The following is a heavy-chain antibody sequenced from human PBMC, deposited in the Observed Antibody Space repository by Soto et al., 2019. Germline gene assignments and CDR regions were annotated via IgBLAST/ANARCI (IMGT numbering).Heavy chain of an antibody. CDR2: LNPDGTYP. CDR1: EVTFRNYW. J-gene: IGHJ6*02. D-gene: IGHD3-10*01. CDR3: TRDSYRPDSSGTYYYYGMDV. Sequence: EVQLVESGGGLVQPGGSLRLSCVASEVTFRNYWMHWVRQAPGKGLVWVSRLNPDGTYPKYTDSVKGRFTISRDNAKSTLYLQMNGLRAKDTAVYYCTRDSYRPDSSGTYYYYGMDVWGQGTTVTVSS. V-gene: IGHV3-74*03.